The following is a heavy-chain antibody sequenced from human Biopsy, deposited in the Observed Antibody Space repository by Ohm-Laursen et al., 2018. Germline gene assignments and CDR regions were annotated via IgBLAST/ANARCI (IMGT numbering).Heavy chain of an antibody. CDR1: GGSFTGHY. CDR3: ARGSNDFGGLYFPR. V-gene: IGHV4-59*11. D-gene: IGHD4-23*01. Sequence: GTLSLTCAVSGGSFTGHYWSWIRQPPGKGLEWIGHISYTGYTSYNTSLKSRVTISVDTSRNHFSLRLSSLTAADTAVYYCARGSNDFGGLYFPRWGQGTLLTVSS. J-gene: IGHJ4*02. CDR2: ISYTGYT.